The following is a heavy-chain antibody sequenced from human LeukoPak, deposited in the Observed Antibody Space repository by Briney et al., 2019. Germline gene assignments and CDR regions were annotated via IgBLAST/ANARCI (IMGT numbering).Heavy chain of an antibody. Sequence: GGSLRLSCAASGFTFNRHWMNWVRQAPEKGLEWVANIKQGGGERNYVDSVKGRFTISRDDAKNSLYLQLNSLRVEDTAIYYCARGPDYGARTDYLDYWGQGALVTVSS. D-gene: IGHD4-17*01. CDR3: ARGPDYGARTDYLDY. CDR1: GFTFNRHW. CDR2: IKQGGGER. V-gene: IGHV3-7*03. J-gene: IGHJ4*02.